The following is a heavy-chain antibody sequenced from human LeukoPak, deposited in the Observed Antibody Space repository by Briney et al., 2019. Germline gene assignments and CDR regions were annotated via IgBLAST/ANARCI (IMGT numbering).Heavy chain of an antibody. CDR2: INHSGST. CDR1: GGSFSGYY. CDR3: ARLRYCSSTSCSHYYYYYYYMDV. J-gene: IGHJ6*03. D-gene: IGHD2-2*01. Sequence: PSETLSLTCAVYGGSFSGYYWSWIRQPPGKGLEWIGEINHSGSTNYNPSLKSRVTISVDTSKNQFSLKLSSVTAADTAVYYCARLRYCSSTSCSHYYYYYYYMDVWGKGTTVTVSS. V-gene: IGHV4-34*01.